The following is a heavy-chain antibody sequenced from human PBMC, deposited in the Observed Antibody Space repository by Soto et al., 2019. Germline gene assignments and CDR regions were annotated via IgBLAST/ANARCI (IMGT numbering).Heavy chain of an antibody. CDR3: ARDGYYGSGSYRGFDY. D-gene: IGHD3-10*01. CDR2: INHSGST. V-gene: IGHV4-34*01. Sequence: PSETLSLTCAVYGGSFSGYYWSWIRQPPGKGLEWIGEINHSGSTNYNPSLKSRVTISVDTSKNQFSLKLSSVTAADTAVYYCARDGYYGSGSYRGFDYWGQGTLVTVSS. J-gene: IGHJ4*02. CDR1: GGSFSGYY.